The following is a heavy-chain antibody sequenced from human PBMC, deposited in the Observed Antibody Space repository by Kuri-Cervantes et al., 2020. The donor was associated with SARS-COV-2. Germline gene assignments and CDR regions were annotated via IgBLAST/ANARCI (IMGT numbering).Heavy chain of an antibody. CDR1: GFTFSGHW. Sequence: GESLKISCAASGFTFSGHWIRWVRQAPGKGLEWVSAISGSGGSTYYADSVKGRFTISRDNSKNTLYLQMNSLRAEDTAVYYCARDIAPGYSSGWVYYYYGMDVWGQGTTVTVSS. J-gene: IGHJ6*02. CDR3: ARDIAPGYSSGWVYYYYGMDV. CDR2: ISGSGGST. V-gene: IGHV3-23*01. D-gene: IGHD6-19*01.